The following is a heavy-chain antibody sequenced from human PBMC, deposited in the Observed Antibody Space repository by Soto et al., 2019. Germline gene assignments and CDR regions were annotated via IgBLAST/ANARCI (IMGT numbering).Heavy chain of an antibody. CDR3: AHRRTVAGIDAFDI. CDR2: IYWDDDK. V-gene: IGHV2-5*02. D-gene: IGHD6-19*01. CDR1: GFSLSTSGVG. J-gene: IGHJ3*02. Sequence: TLSLTLTCTFSGFSLSTSGVGVGWIRQPPGKALEWLALIYWDDDKRYSPSLKSRLTITKDTSKNQVVLTMTNMDPVDTATYYCAHRRTVAGIDAFDIWGQGTMVTVSS.